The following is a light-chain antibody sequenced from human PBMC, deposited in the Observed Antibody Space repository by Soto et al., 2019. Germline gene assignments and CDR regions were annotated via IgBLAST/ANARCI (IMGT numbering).Light chain of an antibody. J-gene: IGLJ2*01. CDR2: DND. V-gene: IGLV1-51*01. Sequence: QSVLTQPPSVSAAPGQKVTISCSGSRSNIGNNQVSWYQQFPRTAPKLLIYDNDKRPSGIPDRFSGSKSGTSATLGITGLQTGDEADYYCGTWDSSLSAVVFGGGTKLTVL. CDR3: GTWDSSLSAVV. CDR1: RSNIGNNQ.